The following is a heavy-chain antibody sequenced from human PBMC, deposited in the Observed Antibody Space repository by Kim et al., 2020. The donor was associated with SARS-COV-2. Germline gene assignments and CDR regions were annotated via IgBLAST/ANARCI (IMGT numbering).Heavy chain of an antibody. CDR3: ARGIGIAAAQHTMDV. V-gene: IGHV3-48*02. Sequence: GGSLRLSCAASGFTFSSYSMNWVRQAPGKGLEWVSYISSSSSTIYYADSVKGRFTISRDTAKNSLYLQMNSLRDEDTAVYYCARGIGIAAAQHTMDVWGQGTTVTVSS. D-gene: IGHD6-13*01. J-gene: IGHJ6*02. CDR2: ISSSSSTI. CDR1: GFTFSSYS.